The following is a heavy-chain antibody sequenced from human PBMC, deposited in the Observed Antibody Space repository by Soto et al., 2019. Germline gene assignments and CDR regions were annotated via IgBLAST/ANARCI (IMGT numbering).Heavy chain of an antibody. V-gene: IGHV1-18*01. Sequence: ASVKVSCKASGYTFSRYGISWVRQAPGQGLEWMGWISGYNGEKKYAQKVQGRVTMTIDTSTYTAYMELRSLTSDDTAIYYCATNGQPPYYYYGLDVWGQGTTVTVSS. D-gene: IGHD2-8*01. CDR3: ATNGQPPYYYYGLDV. J-gene: IGHJ6*02. CDR2: ISGYNGEK. CDR1: GYTFSRYG.